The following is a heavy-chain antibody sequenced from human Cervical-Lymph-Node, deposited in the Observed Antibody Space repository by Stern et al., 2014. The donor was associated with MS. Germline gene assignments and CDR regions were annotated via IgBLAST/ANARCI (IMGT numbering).Heavy chain of an antibody. CDR1: GFTFSNAW. CDR3: ATGTWLVGDAFDI. CDR2: IKTKTDGGTT. V-gene: IGHV3-15*01. Sequence: EVQLVESGGGLVKRGGSLRLSCAASGFTFSNAWMSWVRQAPGKGLEWVGRIKTKTDGGTTDYAAPVKGRFTISRYDSKNTLYLQMNSLKTEDTAVYYCATGTWLVGDAFDIWGQGTMVTVSS. J-gene: IGHJ3*02. D-gene: IGHD6-19*01.